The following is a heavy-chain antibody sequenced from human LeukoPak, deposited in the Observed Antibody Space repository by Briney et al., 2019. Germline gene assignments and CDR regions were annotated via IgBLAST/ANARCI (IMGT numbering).Heavy chain of an antibody. D-gene: IGHD5-12*01. Sequence: ASVKVSCKASGYTFTSYYMHWVRQAPGQGLEWMGIINPSGGSTSYAQKFQGRVTMTRDMSTSTVYMELSGLRSEDTAVYYCARYSGYDRTFDYWGQGTLVTVSS. V-gene: IGHV1-46*01. CDR3: ARYSGYDRTFDY. J-gene: IGHJ4*02. CDR1: GYTFTSYY. CDR2: INPSGGST.